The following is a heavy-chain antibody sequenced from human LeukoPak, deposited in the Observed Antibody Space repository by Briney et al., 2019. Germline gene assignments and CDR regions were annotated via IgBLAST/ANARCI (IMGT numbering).Heavy chain of an antibody. J-gene: IGHJ5*02. Sequence: GGSLRLSCAASGFTFSSYAMHWVRQAPGKGLEWVAVISYDGSNKYYADSVKGRFTISRDNSKNTLYLQMNSLRAEDTAVYYCAGISPWGQGTLVTVSS. CDR1: GFTFSSYA. CDR3: AGISP. CDR2: ISYDGSNK. V-gene: IGHV3-30*01.